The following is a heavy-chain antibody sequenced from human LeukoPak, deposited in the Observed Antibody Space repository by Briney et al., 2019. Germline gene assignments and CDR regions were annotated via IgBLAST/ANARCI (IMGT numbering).Heavy chain of an antibody. J-gene: IGHJ4*02. V-gene: IGHV3-64D*06. Sequence: PGGSLRLSCSASGFTFSSYAMHWVRQAPGKGLEYVSAISSNGGSTYYADSVKGRFTISRDNSKNTLYPQMSSLRAEDTAVYYCVKAPIVCSSTSCYGVFDYWGQGTLVTVSS. D-gene: IGHD2-2*01. CDR2: ISSNGGST. CDR1: GFTFSSYA. CDR3: VKAPIVCSSTSCYGVFDY.